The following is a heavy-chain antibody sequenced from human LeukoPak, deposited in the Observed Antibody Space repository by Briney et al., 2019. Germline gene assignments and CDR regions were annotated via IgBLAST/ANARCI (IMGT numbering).Heavy chain of an antibody. J-gene: IGHJ2*01. V-gene: IGHV4-59*01. Sequence: SETLSLTCTVSGGFISSYYWSWIRQPPGKGLEWIGYIYYSGSTNYNPSLKSRVTISVDTSKNQFSLKLSSVTAADTAVYYCAREVHGATLNHYWYFDLWGRGTLVTVSS. CDR1: GGFISSYY. CDR3: AREVHGATLNHYWYFDL. CDR2: IYYSGST. D-gene: IGHD1-26*01.